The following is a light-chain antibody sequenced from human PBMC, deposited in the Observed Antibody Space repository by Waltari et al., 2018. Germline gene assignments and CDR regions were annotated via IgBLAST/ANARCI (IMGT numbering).Light chain of an antibody. CDR3: STYPVSNALL. J-gene: IGLJ3*02. V-gene: IGLV2-11*01. Sequence: QSALTQPRSVSGSPGHSVTISCTGTSSDVGTYKYVSWHQQHPGQAPKLIIFGVNKRHVGVPVRFAGSTSCDTVSLTISGLQAEDESDYYCSTYPVSNALLSGGGTKLTVL. CDR1: SSDVGTYKY. CDR2: GVN.